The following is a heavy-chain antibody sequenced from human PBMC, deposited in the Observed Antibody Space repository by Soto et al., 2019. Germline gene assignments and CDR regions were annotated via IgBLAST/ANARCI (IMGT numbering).Heavy chain of an antibody. D-gene: IGHD6-19*01. CDR3: ARGRQQWLITPGDY. J-gene: IGHJ4*02. CDR2: ISPYNGNT. Sequence: QVQLVQSGAEVKKPGASVRVSCKTSGYSFPSHIISWVRQAPGQGLEWMGWISPYNGNTKFAQKLQGRVSMTADTSSSTVYMEMMSLTSDDTAVYFCARGRQQWLITPGDYWGQGTLVTVSS. CDR1: GYSFPSHI. V-gene: IGHV1-18*01.